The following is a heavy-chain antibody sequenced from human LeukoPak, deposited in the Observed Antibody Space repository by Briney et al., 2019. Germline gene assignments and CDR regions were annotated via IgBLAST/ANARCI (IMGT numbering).Heavy chain of an antibody. V-gene: IGHV4-34*01. CDR3: ARMKGVRYCSGGSCYGARAFDI. CDR2: INHSGST. J-gene: IGHJ3*02. CDR1: GGSFSGYY. Sequence: SETLSLTCAVYGGSFSGYYWSRIRQPPGKGLEWIGEINHSGSTNYNPSLKSRVTISVDTSKNQFSLKLSSVTAADTAVYYCARMKGVRYCSGGSCYGARAFDIWGQGTMVTVSS. D-gene: IGHD2-15*01.